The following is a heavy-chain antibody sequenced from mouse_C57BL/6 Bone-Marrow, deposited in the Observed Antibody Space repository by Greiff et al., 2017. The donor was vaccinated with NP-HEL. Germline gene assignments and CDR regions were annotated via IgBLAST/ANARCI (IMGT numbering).Heavy chain of an antibody. CDR2: VYPYNGGT. V-gene: IGHV1-36*01. CDR3: AREDGYPWFAY. CDR1: GLKFTDSY. D-gene: IGHD2-3*01. J-gene: IGHJ3*01. Sequence: VQLKQSGPVLVKPGPSVKIPCKVPGLKFTDSYMHWVKQSHGKSLEWIGLVYPYNGGTSYNQKLKGKATLTVDTSSSTAYMVLNSLTSEDSAVYYCAREDGYPWFAYWGQGTLVTVSA.